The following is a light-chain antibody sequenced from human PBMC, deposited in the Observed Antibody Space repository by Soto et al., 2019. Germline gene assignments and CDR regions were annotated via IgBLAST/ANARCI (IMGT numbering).Light chain of an antibody. Sequence: QSVLTQPPSVSGAPGQRVTISCTGSSSNIGATYDVQWYQQLPGTAPKLLIYGNSNRPSGVPDRFSGSKSGTSASLAITGLQADDELDYYCQSYDSSLSAHYVFGTGTKVTVL. CDR3: QSYDSSLSAHYV. CDR2: GNS. J-gene: IGLJ1*01. V-gene: IGLV1-40*01. CDR1: SSNIGATYD.